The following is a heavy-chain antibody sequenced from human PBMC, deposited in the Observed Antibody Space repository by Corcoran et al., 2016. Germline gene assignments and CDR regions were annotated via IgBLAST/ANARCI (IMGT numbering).Heavy chain of an antibody. CDR1: GFTFSSYW. V-gene: IGHV3-74*01. CDR3: AREGGRIAAAGYFDY. J-gene: IGHJ4*02. D-gene: IGHD6-13*01. CDR2: MNSDGSST. Sequence: EVQLVESGGGLVQPGGSLRLSCAASGFTFSSYWMHWVRQAPGKGLVWVSRMNSDGSSTSYAYSVKGRFTISRDNAKNTLYLQMNSLRAEDTAVYYCAREGGRIAAAGYFDYWGQGTLVTVSS.